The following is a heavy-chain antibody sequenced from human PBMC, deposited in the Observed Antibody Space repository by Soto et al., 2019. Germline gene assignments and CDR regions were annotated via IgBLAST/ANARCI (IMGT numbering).Heavy chain of an antibody. Sequence: GASVKVSCKASGYTFTSYYMHWVRQAPGQGLEWMGIINPSGGSTSYAQKFQGRVTMTRDTSTSTVYMELSSLRSEDTAVYYCARGGEMATILNWFDPWGQGTLVTVSS. J-gene: IGHJ5*02. CDR1: GYTFTSYY. CDR3: ARGGEMATILNWFDP. CDR2: INPSGGST. D-gene: IGHD5-12*01. V-gene: IGHV1-46*01.